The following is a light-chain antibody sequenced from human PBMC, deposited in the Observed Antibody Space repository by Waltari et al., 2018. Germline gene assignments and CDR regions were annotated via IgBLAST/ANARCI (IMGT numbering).Light chain of an antibody. CDR2: DVS. J-gene: IGLJ1*01. CDR1: SSDVGGYNY. V-gene: IGLV2-14*01. Sequence: QSALTPPASVSGSPGQPIPLSCTGTSSDVGGYNYVSWYQQHPGKAPKLMIYDVSNRPSGVSNRFSGSKSGNTASLTISGLQAEDEADYYCSSYTSSSTLVFGTGTKVTVL. CDR3: SSYTSSSTLV.